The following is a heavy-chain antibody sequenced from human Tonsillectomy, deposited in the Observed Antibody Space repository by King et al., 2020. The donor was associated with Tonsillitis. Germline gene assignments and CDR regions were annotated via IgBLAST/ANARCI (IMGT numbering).Heavy chain of an antibody. D-gene: IGHD3-16*01. CDR3: VREGAGRYDYVWRLPHGALDV. CDR2: IFHDGSEI. J-gene: IGHJ6*02. CDR1: DFTFRAFA. V-gene: IGHV3-33*01. Sequence: VQLVESGGGAVQPGKSLRLSCVGSDFTFRAFAMEWVRQAPGKGLEWVASIFHDGSEIYYADPVKGRFTISRDNSNNILYMQMDSLGVEDTARYYCVREGAGRYDYVWRLPHGALDVWGQGTTVSVSS.